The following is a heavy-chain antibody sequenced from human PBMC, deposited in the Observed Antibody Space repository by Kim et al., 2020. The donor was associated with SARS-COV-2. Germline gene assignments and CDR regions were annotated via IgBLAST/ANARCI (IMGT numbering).Heavy chain of an antibody. CDR1: GYTFSSYG. Sequence: ASVKVSCKASGYTFSSYGINWVRQAPGQGLEWMGWISAYNGNTNYAQKLQGRVTMTTDTSTSTAYMELRSLRSDDTAVYYCAMGQLLGWFDPWGQGTLVTVSS. V-gene: IGHV1-18*01. CDR3: AMGQLLGWFDP. CDR2: ISAYNGNT. J-gene: IGHJ5*02. D-gene: IGHD2-2*01.